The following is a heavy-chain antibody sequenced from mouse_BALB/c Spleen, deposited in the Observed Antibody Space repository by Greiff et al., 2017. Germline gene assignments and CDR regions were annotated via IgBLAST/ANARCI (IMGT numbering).Heavy chain of an antibody. CDR3: ARSDGYSYAMDY. D-gene: IGHD2-3*01. CDR1: GYTFTSYT. J-gene: IGHJ4*01. Sequence: VQLVESGAELARPGASVKMSCKASGYTFTSYTMHWVKQRPGQGLEWIGYINPSSGYTNYNQKFKDKATLTADKSSSTAYMQLSSLTSEDSAVYYCARSDGYSYAMDYWGQGTSVTVSS. CDR2: INPSSGYT. V-gene: IGHV1-4*01.